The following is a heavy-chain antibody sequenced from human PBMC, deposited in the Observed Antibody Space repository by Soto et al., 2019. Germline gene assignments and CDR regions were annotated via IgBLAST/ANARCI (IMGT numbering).Heavy chain of an antibody. V-gene: IGHV4-61*08. Sequence: SETLSLTCTVSGGSVSSGDYFWSWLRQSPGKRLEWIAYIYYSGSTNYNPSLKSRATISVDTSKSQVSLTLTSMTAADAALYYCARSPNYYYCGFDVWGQGTAVTVSS. CDR1: GGSVSSGDYF. CDR3: ARSPNYYYCGFDV. D-gene: IGHD3-10*01. CDR2: IYYSGST. J-gene: IGHJ6*02.